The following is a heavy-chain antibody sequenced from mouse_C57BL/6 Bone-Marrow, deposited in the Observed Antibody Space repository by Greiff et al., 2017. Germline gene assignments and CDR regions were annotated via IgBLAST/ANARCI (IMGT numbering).Heavy chain of an antibody. J-gene: IGHJ2*01. D-gene: IGHD2-1*01. Sequence: VKLQESGPELVKPGASVQISCKASGYAFSSSWMNWVKQRPGKGLEWIGRIYPGDGDTNYNGKFKGKATLTADKSSSTAYMQLRNLTSEDSAVYFCARRDGNYFDYWGQGTTLTVSS. CDR3: ARRDGNYFDY. V-gene: IGHV1-82*01. CDR1: GYAFSSSW. CDR2: IYPGDGDT.